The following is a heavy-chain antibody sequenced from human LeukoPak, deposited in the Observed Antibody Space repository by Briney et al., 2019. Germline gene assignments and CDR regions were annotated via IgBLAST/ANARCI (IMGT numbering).Heavy chain of an antibody. Sequence: SETLSLTCTVSGGSVSSGSYYWSWIRQPPGKGLEWIGYIYYSGSTNYNPSLKSRVTISVDTSKNQFSLKLSSVTAADTAVYYYARGQQLVHADYWGQGTLVTVSS. CDR1: GGSVSSGSYY. D-gene: IGHD6-13*01. V-gene: IGHV4-61*01. J-gene: IGHJ4*02. CDR2: IYYSGST. CDR3: ARGQQLVHADY.